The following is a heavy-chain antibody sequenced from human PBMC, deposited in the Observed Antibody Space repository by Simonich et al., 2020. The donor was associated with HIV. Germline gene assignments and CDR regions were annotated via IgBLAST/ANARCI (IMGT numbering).Heavy chain of an antibody. CDR3: ARDGRKGSSTSCSDY. J-gene: IGHJ4*02. Sequence: EVQLVESGGGLVKPGGSLRLSCAASGFTFSSYSMNWVRQAPGKGMEWVSSIRSSSSYIYYAYSVKGRFTISRDNAKNSLYLQMNSLRAEDTAVYYCARDGRKGSSTSCSDYWGQGTLVTVSS. V-gene: IGHV3-21*01. CDR2: IRSSSSYI. CDR1: GFTFSSYS. D-gene: IGHD2-2*01.